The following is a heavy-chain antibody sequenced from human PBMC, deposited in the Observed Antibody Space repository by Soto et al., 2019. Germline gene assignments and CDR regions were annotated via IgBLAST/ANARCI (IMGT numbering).Heavy chain of an antibody. CDR3: ARVFNDCISTSCYTFDP. J-gene: IGHJ5*02. D-gene: IGHD2-2*02. Sequence: PSETLSLTCAVSGGSISSGAYSWSWIRQPPGKGLEWIGYIYHTGSTYYNPSLKSRVTISVDRSKNQFSLNLSSVTAADTAVYYCARVFNDCISTSCYTFDPWGRGTLVTVSS. CDR2: IYHTGST. V-gene: IGHV4-30-2*01. CDR1: GGSISSGAYS.